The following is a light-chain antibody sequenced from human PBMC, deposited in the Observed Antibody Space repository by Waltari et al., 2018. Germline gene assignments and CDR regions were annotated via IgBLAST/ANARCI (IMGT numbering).Light chain of an antibody. CDR1: SSNIGNYL. V-gene: IGLV1-51*01. CDR2: YNY. Sequence: QAVLTQPPSVSAAPGEKVTISCSGSSSNIGNYLVSWYHQLPGATPKLLIYYNYKRTSGMPDRFSASKSDTSATLDITGLQIGDEADYYCATWDNSLTAVVFGGGTKLTVL. J-gene: IGLJ2*01. CDR3: ATWDNSLTAVV.